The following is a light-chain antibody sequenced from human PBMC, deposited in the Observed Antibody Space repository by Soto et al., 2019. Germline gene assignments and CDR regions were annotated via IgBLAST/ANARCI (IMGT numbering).Light chain of an antibody. CDR1: QSVSSSY. V-gene: IGKV3-20*01. J-gene: IGKJ4*01. CDR3: QQYDNSPLT. Sequence: EIVLTQSPGTLSLSPGERATLSSRASQSVSSSYLAWYQQKPGQAPRLLIYGASSRATGIPDRFSGSGSGTDFTLTISRLEPEDFAVYYCQQYDNSPLTFGGGTKVDIK. CDR2: GAS.